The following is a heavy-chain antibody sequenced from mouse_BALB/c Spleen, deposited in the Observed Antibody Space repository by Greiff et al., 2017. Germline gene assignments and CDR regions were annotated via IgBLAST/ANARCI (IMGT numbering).Heavy chain of an antibody. CDR3: ARDSYYGSSFDY. CDR2: ISSGGSYT. V-gene: IGHV5-9-4*01. Sequence: EVKLMESGGGLVKPGGSLKLSCAASGFTFSSYAMSWVRQSPEKRLEWVAEISSGGSYTYYPDTVTGRFTISRDNAKNTLYLEMSSLRSEDTAMYYCARDSYYGSSFDYWGQGTTLTVSS. CDR1: GFTFSSYA. D-gene: IGHD1-1*01. J-gene: IGHJ2*01.